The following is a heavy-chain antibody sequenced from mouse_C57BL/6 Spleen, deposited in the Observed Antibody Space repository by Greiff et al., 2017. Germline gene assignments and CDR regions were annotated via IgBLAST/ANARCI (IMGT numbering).Heavy chain of an antibody. J-gene: IGHJ2*01. V-gene: IGHV1-59*01. CDR3: ARKGLQYYFDY. CDR2: IDPSDSYT. CDR1: GYTFTSYW. D-gene: IGHD3-1*01. Sequence: QVQLQQPGAELVRPGTSVKLSCKASGYTFTSYWMHWVKQRPGQGLEWIGVIDPSDSYTNYNQKFKGKATLTVDTSSSTAYMQLSSLTSEDSAVYYCARKGLQYYFDYWGQGTTLTVSS.